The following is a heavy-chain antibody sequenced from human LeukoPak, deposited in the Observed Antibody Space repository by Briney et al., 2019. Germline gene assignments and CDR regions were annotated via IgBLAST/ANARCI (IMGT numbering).Heavy chain of an antibody. J-gene: IGHJ6*03. V-gene: IGHV4-59*02. Sequence: SETLSLTCTISGGSVSDYYWSWIRQSPGKGLEWIGYIYYTGSTTYNPSLKSRVTISVDTSKNQFSLKLSSVTAADTAVYYCARTPYYYYYMDVWGKGTTVTVSS. CDR1: GGSVSDYY. CDR3: ARTPYYYYYMDV. CDR2: IYYTGST.